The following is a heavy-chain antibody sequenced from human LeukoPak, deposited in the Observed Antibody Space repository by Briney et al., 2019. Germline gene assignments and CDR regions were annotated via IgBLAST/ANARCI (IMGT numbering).Heavy chain of an antibody. CDR3: ARENPRITLFGWGASDY. D-gene: IGHD3-10*02. Sequence: GASVMVSSKASGYTCTSYGISWVREGPGQGLEWVGWSSSYNGNTNYAQTVQGRVTMTTDTSTSTAYMELRSLRSDDTAVYYCARENPRITLFGWGASDYWGQGTLVTVSS. J-gene: IGHJ4*02. CDR1: GYTCTSYG. CDR2: SSSYNGNT. V-gene: IGHV1-18*01.